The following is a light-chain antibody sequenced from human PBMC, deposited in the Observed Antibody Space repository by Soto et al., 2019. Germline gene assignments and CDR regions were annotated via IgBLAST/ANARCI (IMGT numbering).Light chain of an antibody. CDR1: SSDVGAYNY. CDR2: EVN. J-gene: IGLJ2*01. V-gene: IGLV2-8*01. CDR3: SSYAGSDIFV. Sequence: QSALTQPPSASGSPGQSLTISCTGTSSDVGAYNYVFWYQQHPGKAPKLMIYEVNKRPSGVPDRFSGSKSGNTASLTVSGLQAEDEADYYCSSYAGSDIFVFGGGTKLTVL.